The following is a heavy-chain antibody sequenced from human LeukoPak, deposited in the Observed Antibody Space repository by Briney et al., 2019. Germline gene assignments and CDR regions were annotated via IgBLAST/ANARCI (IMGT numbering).Heavy chain of an antibody. V-gene: IGHV3-21*01. J-gene: IGHJ6*03. Sequence: GGSLRLSCAASGFTFSSYSMNWVRQAPGKGLEWVSSVSSSSSYIYYADSVKSRFTISRDNAKNSLYLQMNSLRAEDTAVYYCARARQGWQLAPPMDVWGKGTTVTVSS. CDR3: ARARQGWQLAPPMDV. CDR1: GFTFSSYS. D-gene: IGHD6-6*01. CDR2: VSSSSSYI.